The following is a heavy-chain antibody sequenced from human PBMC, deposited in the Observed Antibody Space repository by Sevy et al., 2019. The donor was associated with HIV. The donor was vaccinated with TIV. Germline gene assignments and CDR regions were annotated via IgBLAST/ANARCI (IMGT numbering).Heavy chain of an antibody. J-gene: IGHJ4*02. CDR3: VRLVTAVVYYFDY. CDR1: GYSISSGYY. D-gene: IGHD5-18*01. V-gene: IGHV4-38-2*02. Sequence: SETLSLTCTVSGYSISSGYYWGWIRQSPGKGLEWIGRFYLGGSTYYNPSLKSRVTISPDSSKTQFSLKLNSVTAADTAVYFCVRLVTAVVYYFDYWGQGTLVTVSS. CDR2: FYLGGST.